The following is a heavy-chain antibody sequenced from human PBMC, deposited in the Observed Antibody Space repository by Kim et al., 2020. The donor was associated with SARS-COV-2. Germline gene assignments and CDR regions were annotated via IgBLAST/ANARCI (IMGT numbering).Heavy chain of an antibody. V-gene: IGHV3-30*04. CDR3: ARDGKPYTSGWFYFFDY. J-gene: IGHJ4*02. Sequence: GGSLRLSCAASGFTFSDYAMHWVRQAPGKGLEWVAVISYDGSKKYYADSGKGRFTISRDNSKNTLYLQMNSLRAEDTAVYSCARDGKPYTSGWFYFFDYWGQGTLVTVSS. D-gene: IGHD6-19*01. CDR2: ISYDGSKK. CDR1: GFTFSDYA.